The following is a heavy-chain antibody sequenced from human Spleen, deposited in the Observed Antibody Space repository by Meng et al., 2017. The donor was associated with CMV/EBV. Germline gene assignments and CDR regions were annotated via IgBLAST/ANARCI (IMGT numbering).Heavy chain of an antibody. CDR3: AKGSTIAAAVELDY. J-gene: IGHJ4*02. V-gene: IGHV3-23*01. D-gene: IGHD6-13*01. Sequence: GESLKISCAASGFTFSSYAMSWVRQAPGKGLEWVSAISGSGGSTYYADSVKGRFTISRDNSKNTLYVQMNSLRAEDTAVYYCAKGSTIAAAVELDYWGQGTLVTVSS. CDR1: GFTFSSYA. CDR2: ISGSGGST.